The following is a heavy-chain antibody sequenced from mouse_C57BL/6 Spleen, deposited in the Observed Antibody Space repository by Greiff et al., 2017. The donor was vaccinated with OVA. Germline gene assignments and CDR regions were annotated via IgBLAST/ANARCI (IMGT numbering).Heavy chain of an antibody. V-gene: IGHV1-81*01. CDR3: ARDRAWCAY. CDR2: IYPRSGNT. J-gene: IGHJ3*01. Sequence: QVHVKQSGAELARPGASVKLSCKASGYTFTSYGISWVKQRTGQGLEWIGEIYPRSGNTYYNEKFKGKATLTADKSSSTAYMELRSLTSEDSAVYFCARDRAWCAYWGQGTLVTVSA. CDR1: GYTFTSYG. D-gene: IGHD3-1*01.